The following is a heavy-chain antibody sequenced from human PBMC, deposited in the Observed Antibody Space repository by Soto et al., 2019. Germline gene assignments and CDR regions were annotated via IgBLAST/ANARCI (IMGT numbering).Heavy chain of an antibody. J-gene: IGHJ3*02. Sequence: EVQVLESGGGLVQPGGSLRLSCEGSGFTVSSHAMTWIRQAPGKGPEWVSTVTADGGTYYADSVKGRFAMYRDTSENTLYLQMNSLGAEDTAAYYCAPHVSCSGGSCQYDAFAIRGQGTMFTVSS. CDR2: VTADGGT. CDR1: GFTVSSHA. V-gene: IGHV3-23*01. D-gene: IGHD2-15*01. CDR3: APHVSCSGGSCQYDAFAI.